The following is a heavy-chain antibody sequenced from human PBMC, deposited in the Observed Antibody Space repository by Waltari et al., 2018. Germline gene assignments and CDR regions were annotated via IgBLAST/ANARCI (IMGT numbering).Heavy chain of an antibody. CDR2: INHMVST. CDR1: GGSFSGYY. V-gene: IGHV4-34*01. CDR3: ARRPNYDSSGYYFDSGYFDY. Sequence: QVQLQQWGAGLLKPSETLSLTCAVYGGSFSGYYWSWIRQPPGKGLEWIGEINHMVSTNYNPSLKSRVTISVDTSKNQFSLKLSSVTAADTAVYYCARRPNYDSSGYYFDSGYFDYWGQGTLVTVSS. J-gene: IGHJ4*02. D-gene: IGHD3-22*01.